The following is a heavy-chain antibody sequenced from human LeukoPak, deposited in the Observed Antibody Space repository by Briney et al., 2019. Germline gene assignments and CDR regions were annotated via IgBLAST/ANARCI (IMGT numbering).Heavy chain of an antibody. CDR2: INHSGST. V-gene: IGHV4-34*01. D-gene: IGHD4-17*01. Sequence: PSETLSLTCAVYGGSFSGYYWSWIRQPPGKGLEWIGEINHSGSTNYNPSLKSRVTISVDTSKNQFSLKLSSVTAADTAVYYCARNLYGDYRDWGQGTLVTASS. J-gene: IGHJ4*02. CDR3: ARNLYGDYRD. CDR1: GGSFSGYY.